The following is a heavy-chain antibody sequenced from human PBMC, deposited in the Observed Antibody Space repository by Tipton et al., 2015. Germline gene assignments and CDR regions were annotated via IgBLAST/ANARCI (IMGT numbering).Heavy chain of an antibody. CDR1: GGFVNNTNYF. D-gene: IGHD3-3*01. V-gene: IGHV4-39*01. Sequence: TLSLTCKVSGGFVNNTNYFWGWIRQPPGKGLQWIATTHCFGQSYWNPSLESRVTMSVDTSRNQFSLNLSSVTATDTAVYYCASVPSIFGLQIRKYYFDFWGQGTLVTVSS. CDR3: ASVPSIFGLQIRKYYFDF. J-gene: IGHJ4*02. CDR2: THCFGQS.